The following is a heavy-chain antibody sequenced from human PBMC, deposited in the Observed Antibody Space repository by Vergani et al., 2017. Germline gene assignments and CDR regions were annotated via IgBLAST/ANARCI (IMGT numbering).Heavy chain of an antibody. D-gene: IGHD3-22*01. CDR3: ATFNYYDRGGYGVT. J-gene: IGHJ5*02. V-gene: IGHV1-2*02. Sequence: QVQLVQSGAEVKKPGASVKVSCKASRYTFTDYYMHWVRQAPGQGLEWMGWINPNTGGTDYAQKFQGRVALTRDTSISTAYMELSRLRSDDTAVYYCATFNYYDRGGYGVTWGQGTLVTVSS. CDR1: RYTFTDYY. CDR2: INPNTGGT.